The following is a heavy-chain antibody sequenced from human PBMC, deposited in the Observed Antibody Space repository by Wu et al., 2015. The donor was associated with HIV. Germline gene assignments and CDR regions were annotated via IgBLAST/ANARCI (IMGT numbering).Heavy chain of an antibody. CDR1: GDTFNIFA. J-gene: IGHJ2*01. V-gene: IGHV1-69*05. CDR3: AKADQRGYDYGHWYFDF. CDR2: IIPAFGTT. D-gene: IGHD5-18*01. Sequence: QVQLVQSGAEVKKPGSSVKVSCKASGDTFNIFAINWVRQAPGQGLEWMGGIIPAFGTTDYAGKFQGRVTLTTDTSISTAYMEVTSLRSDDTAVYYCAKADQRGYDYGHWYFDFVGPRHPSHCLL.